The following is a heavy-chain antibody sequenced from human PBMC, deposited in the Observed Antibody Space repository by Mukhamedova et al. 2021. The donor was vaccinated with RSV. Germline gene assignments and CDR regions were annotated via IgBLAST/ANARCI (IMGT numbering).Heavy chain of an antibody. Sequence: YYWGWFRQPPGKGLEWIGNIFYSGSTYYNPSLKSRVTISVDTSKNQFSLKLSSVTAADTAVHYCARVSDTSGWSSDWYFDLWDR. V-gene: IGHV4-39*07. J-gene: IGHJ2*01. D-gene: IGHD6-19*01. CDR2: IFYSGST. CDR3: ARVSDTSGWSSDWYFDL. CDR1: YY.